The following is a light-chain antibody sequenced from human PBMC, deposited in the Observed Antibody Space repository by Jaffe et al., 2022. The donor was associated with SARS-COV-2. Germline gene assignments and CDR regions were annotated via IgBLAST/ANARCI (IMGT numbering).Light chain of an antibody. CDR3: QQYNSWPYT. V-gene: IGKV3-15*01. Sequence: EIVMTQSPATLSVSPGERAILSCRASQSVTYNLAWYQQKPGQAPRLLIYRASTRATGVPARFSGSGSGTEFTLTISSLQSEDFAFYYCQQYNSWPYTFGQGTKLEIK. CDR1: QSVTYN. J-gene: IGKJ2*01. CDR2: RAS.